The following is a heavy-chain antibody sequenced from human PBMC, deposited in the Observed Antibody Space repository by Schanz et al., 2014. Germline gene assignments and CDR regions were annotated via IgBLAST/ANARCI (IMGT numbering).Heavy chain of an antibody. V-gene: IGHV1-18*01. CDR3: ARGADYIVVLVAVTREYYYHAMDV. Sequence: QVQLVQSGAEVKKPGASVKVSCKASGYTFTSYVISWVRQAPGQGLEWMGWISADNGNTNYAQRLKGRFTMTTDTSTSTAYMELRSLRSDDTAVYYCARGADYIVVLVAVTREYYYHAMDVWGQGTTVTVSS. CDR2: ISADNGNT. D-gene: IGHD2-15*01. J-gene: IGHJ6*02. CDR1: GYTFTSYV.